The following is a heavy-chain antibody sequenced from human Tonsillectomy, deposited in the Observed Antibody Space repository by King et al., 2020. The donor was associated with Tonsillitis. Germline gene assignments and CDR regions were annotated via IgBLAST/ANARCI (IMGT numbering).Heavy chain of an antibody. CDR3: ARRVLNIEFDH. V-gene: IGHV4-39*07. J-gene: IGHJ4*02. Sequence: QMQLQESGPGLVKPSENLSLTCTVSGGFISSNYHYWGWIRQSPGKGLEWIGSINYGGRTYHNPSIRSRVTLSIDTSNRQISLNLISVTAADTAVYYCARRVLNIEFDHWGQGTLVTVSS. D-gene: IGHD2/OR15-2a*01. CDR2: INYGGRT. CDR1: GGFISSNYHY.